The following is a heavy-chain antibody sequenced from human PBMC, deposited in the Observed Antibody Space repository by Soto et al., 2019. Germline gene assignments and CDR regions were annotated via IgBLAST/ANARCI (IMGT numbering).Heavy chain of an antibody. V-gene: IGHV3-74*01. CDR1: GFTFSSYW. CDR3: ARDPDKGTTRHGMDV. J-gene: IGHJ6*02. D-gene: IGHD1-1*01. CDR2: INSDGSST. Sequence: GGSLRLSCAASGFTFSSYWMHWVRQAPGKGLVWVSRINSDGSSTSYADSVKGRFTISRDNAKNTLYLQMNSLRAEDTAVYYCARDPDKGTTRHGMDVWGQGTTVTVSS.